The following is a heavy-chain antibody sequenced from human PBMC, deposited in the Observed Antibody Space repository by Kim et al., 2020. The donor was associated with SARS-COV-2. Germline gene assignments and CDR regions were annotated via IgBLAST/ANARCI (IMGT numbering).Heavy chain of an antibody. CDR2: TYYRSKWYN. D-gene: IGHD1-26*01. CDR3: ARGPNGPSAYGRLYYYGMDV. J-gene: IGHJ6*02. CDR1: GDSVSSNSAA. V-gene: IGHV6-1*01. Sequence: SQTLSLTCAISGDSVSSNSAAWNWIRQSPSRGLEWLGRTYYRSKWYNDYAVSVKSRITINPDTSKNQFSLQLNSVTPEDTAVYYCARGPNGPSAYGRLYYYGMDVWGQGTTVTVSS.